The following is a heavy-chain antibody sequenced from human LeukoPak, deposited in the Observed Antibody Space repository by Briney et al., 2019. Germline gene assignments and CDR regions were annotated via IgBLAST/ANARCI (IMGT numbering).Heavy chain of an antibody. CDR2: IKQDGSEK. J-gene: IGHJ6*04. CDR3: VRDCSSASLSSGCYYAMDV. Sequence: GGSLRLSCAASGFTFNDYWMTWVRQAPGKGLEWVAHIKQDGSEKYYVDSLKGRFTISRDNTKNSLFLQMNSLRAEDTAVYYCVRDCSSASLSSGCYYAMDVWGKGTTVTVSS. CDR1: GFTFNDYW. V-gene: IGHV3-7*03. D-gene: IGHD2-2*01.